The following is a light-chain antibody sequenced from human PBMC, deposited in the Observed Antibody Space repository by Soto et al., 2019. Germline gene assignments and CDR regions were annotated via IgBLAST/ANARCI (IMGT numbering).Light chain of an antibody. V-gene: IGKV3-11*01. Sequence: EIVLTQSPATLSLSPGERATLSCRASQSVSHYLAWYQQRPGQAPRLLIYDASSRAPGIPARFSGSGSGTDVTLTISSLEPEDFAVYYCQQCNNWPPITFGQGTRLEIK. CDR3: QQCNNWPPIT. CDR2: DAS. J-gene: IGKJ5*01. CDR1: QSVSHY.